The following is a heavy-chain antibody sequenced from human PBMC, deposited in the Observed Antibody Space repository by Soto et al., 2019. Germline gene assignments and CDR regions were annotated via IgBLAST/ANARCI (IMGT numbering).Heavy chain of an antibody. CDR1: GGSISSSSYY. D-gene: IGHD3-22*01. J-gene: IGHJ4*02. Sequence: QLQLQESGPGLVKPSETLSLTCTVSGGSISSSSYYWGWIRQPPGKGLEWIGSIYYSGSTYYNPSLKSRVTISVDTSKNQFSLKLSSVTAADTAVYYCARLKYYYDSSVFDYWGQGTLVTVSS. CDR3: ARLKYYYDSSVFDY. CDR2: IYYSGST. V-gene: IGHV4-39*01.